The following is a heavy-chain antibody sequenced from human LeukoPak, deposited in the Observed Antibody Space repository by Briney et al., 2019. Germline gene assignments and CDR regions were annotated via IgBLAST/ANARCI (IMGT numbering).Heavy chain of an antibody. CDR1: GFTFSSYG. D-gene: IGHD3-22*01. V-gene: IGHV3-15*01. CDR2: IKSKTDGGTT. Sequence: GGSLRLSCAASGFTFSSYGIHWVRQAPGKGLEWVGRIKSKTDGGTTDYAAPVKGRFTISRDDSKNTLYLQMNSLKTEDTAVYYCTTDIVHYDSSGYYWAFDYWGQGTLVTVSS. J-gene: IGHJ4*02. CDR3: TTDIVHYDSSGYYWAFDY.